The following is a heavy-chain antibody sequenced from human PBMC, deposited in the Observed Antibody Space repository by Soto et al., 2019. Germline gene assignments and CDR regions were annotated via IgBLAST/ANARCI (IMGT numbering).Heavy chain of an antibody. Sequence: PGGSLRLSCAASGFRFNTHGRHWIRQTPAKGLEWVAVIWFDGSKKYYEDSVTGRFTISRDNSRSALYLEMDSLRVEDTGVYYCARSSGLGIDFWGQGTLVTVSS. CDR3: ARSSGLGIDF. D-gene: IGHD6-19*01. CDR2: IWFDGSKK. J-gene: IGHJ4*02. V-gene: IGHV3-33*01. CDR1: GFRFNTHG.